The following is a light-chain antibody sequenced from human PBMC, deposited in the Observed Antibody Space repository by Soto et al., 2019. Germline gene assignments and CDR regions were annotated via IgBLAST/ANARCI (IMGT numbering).Light chain of an antibody. CDR3: QSYDSSLTGSV. CDR2: GNT. Sequence: QSALTQPPSVSGAPGQTVAISCTGTSSNIGPGFDVHWYQQVPGTAPKLVLYGNTNRPSGVPDRFSGSRSGSSASLAITGLQAEAEADYYCQSYDSSLTGSVFGTGTKVTVL. CDR1: SSNIGPGFD. V-gene: IGLV1-40*01. J-gene: IGLJ1*01.